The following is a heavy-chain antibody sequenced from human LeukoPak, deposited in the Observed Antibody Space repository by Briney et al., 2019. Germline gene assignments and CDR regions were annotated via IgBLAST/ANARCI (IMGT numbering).Heavy chain of an antibody. CDR2: INPNSGGT. CDR1: GYTFTSYD. V-gene: IGHV1-2*02. D-gene: IGHD3-22*01. Sequence: ASVKVSCKASGYTFTSYDFSWVRQATGQGLEWMGWINPNSGGTNYAQKFQGRVTMTRDTSISTAYMELSRLRSDDTAVYYCARALSGYSDYWGQGTLVTVSS. J-gene: IGHJ4*02. CDR3: ARALSGYSDY.